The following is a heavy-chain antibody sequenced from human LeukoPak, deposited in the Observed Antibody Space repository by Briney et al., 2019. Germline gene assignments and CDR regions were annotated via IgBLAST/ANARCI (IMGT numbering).Heavy chain of an antibody. J-gene: IGHJ4*02. CDR2: IYYSGST. V-gene: IGHV4-59*01. Sequence: SETLSLTCTVSGGSISSYYWSWIRQPPGKGLEWIGYIYYSGSTNYNPSLKSRVTISVDTSKSQFSLKLSSVTAADTAVYYCARDRFGDGYNLGALDYWGQGTLVTVSS. D-gene: IGHD5-24*01. CDR3: ARDRFGDGYNLGALDY. CDR1: GGSISSYY.